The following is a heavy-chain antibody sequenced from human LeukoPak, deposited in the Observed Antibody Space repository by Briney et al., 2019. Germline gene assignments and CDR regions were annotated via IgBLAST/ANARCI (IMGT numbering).Heavy chain of an antibody. Sequence: PGGSLRLSCSASGFTFSSYAMHWVRQAPGRGLEYVSAISSNGGSTYYADSVKGRFTISRDNSKNTLYLQMSSLRAEDTAVYYCVKDLVDSGSPRVYWGQGTLVTVSS. D-gene: IGHD1-26*01. V-gene: IGHV3-64D*06. CDR2: ISSNGGST. J-gene: IGHJ4*02. CDR3: VKDLVDSGSPRVY. CDR1: GFTFSSYA.